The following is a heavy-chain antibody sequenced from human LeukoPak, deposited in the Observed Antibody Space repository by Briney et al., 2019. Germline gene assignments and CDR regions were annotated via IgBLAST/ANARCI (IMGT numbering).Heavy chain of an antibody. CDR2: IYYSGST. Sequence: PLETLSLTCTVSGGSISSGGYYWSWIRQHPGKGLEWIGYIYYSGSTSYNPSLNSRVTISVDTSKNQFSLKLISVTAADTAVYYCARGPSWHYFDSWGQGALVTVSS. CDR3: ARGPSWHYFDS. J-gene: IGHJ4*02. CDR1: GGSISSGGYY. V-gene: IGHV4-61*08.